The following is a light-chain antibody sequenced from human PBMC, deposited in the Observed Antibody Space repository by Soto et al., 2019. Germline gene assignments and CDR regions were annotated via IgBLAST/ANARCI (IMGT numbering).Light chain of an antibody. Sequence: EIVMTQSPATLSVAPGERVTLSCRASQGVSRKLAWYQHKSGQAPRLLISGASAGATGIPARSSGSGSGTEFTLTISSLQSEDCAIYYCQQYHTWPITFGGGTKVEIK. CDR2: GAS. CDR1: QGVSRK. J-gene: IGKJ4*01. V-gene: IGKV3-15*01. CDR3: QQYHTWPIT.